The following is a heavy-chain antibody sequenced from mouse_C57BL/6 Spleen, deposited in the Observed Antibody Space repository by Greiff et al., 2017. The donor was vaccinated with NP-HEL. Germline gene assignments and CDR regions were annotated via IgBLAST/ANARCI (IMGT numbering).Heavy chain of an antibody. D-gene: IGHD4-1*01. CDR1: GYTFTSYW. CDR2: IYPGNSDT. CDR3: TRSGTEYFDY. V-gene: IGHV1-5*01. Sequence: VQLQQSGTVLARPGASVKMSCKTSGYTFTSYWMHWVKQRPGQGLEWIGAIYPGNSDTSYNQKFKGKAKLTAVTSASTAYMELSSLTNEDSAVYYCTRSGTEYFDYWGQGTTLTVSS. J-gene: IGHJ2*01.